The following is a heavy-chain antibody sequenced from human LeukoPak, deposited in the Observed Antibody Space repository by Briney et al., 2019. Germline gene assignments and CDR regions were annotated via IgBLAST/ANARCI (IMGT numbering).Heavy chain of an antibody. CDR2: ISSSSSYI. V-gene: IGHV3-21*04. CDR3: ARSNDAVASNFDY. J-gene: IGHJ4*02. D-gene: IGHD6-19*01. CDR1: GFTFSSYS. Sequence: PGGSLRLSCAASGFTFSSYSMNWVRQAPGKGLEWVSSISSSSSYIYYADSVKGRFTISRDNSKNTLYLQMNSLRAEDTAVYYCARSNDAVASNFDYWGQGTLVTVSS.